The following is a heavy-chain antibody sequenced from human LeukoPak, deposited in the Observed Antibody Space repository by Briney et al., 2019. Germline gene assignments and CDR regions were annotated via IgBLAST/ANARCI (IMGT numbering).Heavy chain of an antibody. CDR3: ARLTIATGWVPQAFDI. CDR2: IYYSGST. CDR1: GDSISSYY. Sequence: PSETLSLTCTVSGDSISSYYWSWIRQPPVKGLEWIGYIYYSGSTNYDPSLKSRVTISVDTSKNQFSLKLSSVTAADTAVYYCARLTIATGWVPQAFDIWGQGTMVTVSS. D-gene: IGHD1-1*01. J-gene: IGHJ3*02. V-gene: IGHV4-59*08.